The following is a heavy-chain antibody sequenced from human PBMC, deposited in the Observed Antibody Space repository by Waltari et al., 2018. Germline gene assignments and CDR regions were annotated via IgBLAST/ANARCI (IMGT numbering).Heavy chain of an antibody. CDR2: ISYDGSKK. D-gene: IGHD6-19*01. CDR1: GFTFSSYA. Sequence: QVQLVESGGGVVQPGRSLRLSCAASGFTFSSYAMHWVRQAPGKGLEGGAVISYDGSKKYYADSVKGRFTISRDNSKNTLYLQMNSLRAEDTAVYYCARGQQWLVRNFDYWGQGTLVTVSS. V-gene: IGHV3-30*04. CDR3: ARGQQWLVRNFDY. J-gene: IGHJ4*02.